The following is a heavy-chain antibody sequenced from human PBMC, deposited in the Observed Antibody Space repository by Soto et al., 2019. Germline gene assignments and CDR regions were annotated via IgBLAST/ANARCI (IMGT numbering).Heavy chain of an antibody. CDR1: GGTFSSYA. V-gene: IGHV1-69*13. CDR2: IIPIFGTA. CDR3: ARSGRVTMVRGDLNYYYYGMDV. D-gene: IGHD3-10*01. Sequence: SVKVSCKASGGTFSSYAISWVRQAPGQGLEWMGGIIPIFGTANYAQKFQGRVTITADESTSTAYMELSSLRSEDTAVYYCARSGRVTMVRGDLNYYYYGMDVWG. J-gene: IGHJ6*02.